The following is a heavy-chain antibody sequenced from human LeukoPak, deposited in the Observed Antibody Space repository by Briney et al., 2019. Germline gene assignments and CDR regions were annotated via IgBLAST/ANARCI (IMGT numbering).Heavy chain of an antibody. V-gene: IGHV3-21*01. CDR1: GFSFSTYA. D-gene: IGHD4-17*01. CDR3: ARDWAGDYLYYYYYGMDV. CDR2: ISTTSSYI. J-gene: IGHJ6*02. Sequence: GGSLRLSCAASGFSFSTYAISWVRQAPGKGLEWVSCISTTSSYIFYADSVRGRFTISRDNAKNSLYLQMNSLRAEDTAVYYCARDWAGDYLYYYYYGMDVWGQGTTVTVSS.